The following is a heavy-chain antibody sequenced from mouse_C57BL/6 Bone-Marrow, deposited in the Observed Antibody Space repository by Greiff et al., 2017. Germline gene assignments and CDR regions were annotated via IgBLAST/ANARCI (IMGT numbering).Heavy chain of an antibody. Sequence: EVKLQESGGGLVQPGGSLSLSCAASGFTFTDYYMSWVRQPPGKALEWLGFIRNNANGYTPESSASVKGRFTISRDNSQSILYLQMNALRAEDSATYYCARGPTVVPWCFDVWGTGTTVTVAS. J-gene: IGHJ1*03. CDR3: ARGPTVVPWCFDV. V-gene: IGHV7-3*01. CDR2: IRNNANGYTP. D-gene: IGHD1-1*01. CDR1: GFTFTDYY.